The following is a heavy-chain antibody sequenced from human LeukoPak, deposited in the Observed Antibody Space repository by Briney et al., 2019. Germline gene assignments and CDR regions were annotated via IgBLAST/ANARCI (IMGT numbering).Heavy chain of an antibody. J-gene: IGHJ4*02. Sequence: PSETPSLTCTVSGGSISSYYWSWIRQPAGKGLEWIGRIYTSGSTNYNPSLKSRATMSVDTSKNQFSLKLSSVTAADTAVYYCAREAYYGPYLDYWGQGTLVTVSS. CDR2: IYTSGST. V-gene: IGHV4-4*07. CDR3: AREAYYGPYLDY. CDR1: GGSISSYY. D-gene: IGHD3-22*01.